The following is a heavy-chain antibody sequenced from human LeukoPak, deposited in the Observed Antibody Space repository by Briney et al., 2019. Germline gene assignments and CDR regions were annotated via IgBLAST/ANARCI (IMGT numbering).Heavy chain of an antibody. CDR3: ARDDGLLAAFDI. Sequence: SETLSLTCTVSGGSISSSSYYWGWIRQPPGKGLEWIGSIYYSGSTYYNPSLKSRVTISVDTSKNQFSLKLSSVTAADTAVYYCARDDGLLAAFDIWGQGTMVTVSS. CDR2: IYYSGST. CDR1: GGSISSSSYY. J-gene: IGHJ3*02. V-gene: IGHV4-39*07. D-gene: IGHD1-26*01.